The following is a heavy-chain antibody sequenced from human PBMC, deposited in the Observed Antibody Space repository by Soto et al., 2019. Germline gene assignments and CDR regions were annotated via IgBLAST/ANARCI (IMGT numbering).Heavy chain of an antibody. CDR2: ISAYNGNT. Sequence: ASVKVSYKASGYTFPSYGISWVRQAPGHGLEWMGWISAYNGNTNYAQKLQSRVTMTTDTSTSTAYMELRSLRSDDTAVYYCARAKRYFDGFPFDYWGQGTLVTVSS. D-gene: IGHD3-9*01. J-gene: IGHJ4*02. CDR1: GYTFPSYG. CDR3: ARAKRYFDGFPFDY. V-gene: IGHV1-18*01.